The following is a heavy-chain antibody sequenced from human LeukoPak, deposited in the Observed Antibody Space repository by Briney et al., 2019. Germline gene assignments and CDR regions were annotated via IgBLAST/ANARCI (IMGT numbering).Heavy chain of an antibody. CDR2: IYTSGST. Sequence: SETLSLTCTVSGGSISGYYWSWIRQPAGKGLEWIGRIYTSGSTNYSPSLKSRVTMSVDTSKNQFSLRLTSVIAADTAVYYCARGLYNWNHFFDYWGQGTLVTVSS. CDR1: GGSISGYY. D-gene: IGHD1-20*01. J-gene: IGHJ4*02. CDR3: ARGLYNWNHFFDY. V-gene: IGHV4-4*07.